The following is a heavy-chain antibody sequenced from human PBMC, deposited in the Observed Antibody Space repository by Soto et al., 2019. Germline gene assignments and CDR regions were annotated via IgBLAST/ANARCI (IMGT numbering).Heavy chain of an antibody. D-gene: IGHD3-10*01. CDR3: ARAPQLLWFGELLWWFDP. Sequence: ASVKVSCKSSGYTFTISDMHWVRQAPGQGLEWMGIINPSGGSTSYAQKFQGRVTMTRDTSTSTVYMELSSLRSEDTAVYYCARAPQLLWFGELLWWFDPWGQGTLVTVSS. V-gene: IGHV1-46*03. J-gene: IGHJ5*02. CDR1: GYTFTISD. CDR2: INPSGGST.